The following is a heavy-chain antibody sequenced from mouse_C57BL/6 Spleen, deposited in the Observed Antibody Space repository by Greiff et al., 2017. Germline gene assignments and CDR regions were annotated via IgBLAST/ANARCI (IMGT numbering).Heavy chain of an antibody. CDR1: GYTFTSYW. CDR3: ASNWKGSCFDY. V-gene: IGHV1-7*01. Sequence: VKLVESGAELAKPGASVKLSCKASGYTFTSYWMHWVKQRPGQGLEWIGYIYPSSGYTKYNQKFKDKATLTADKSSSTAYMQLSSLTYEDSAVYYCASNWKGSCFDYWGQGTTLTVSS. D-gene: IGHD4-1*01. CDR2: IYPSSGYT. J-gene: IGHJ2*01.